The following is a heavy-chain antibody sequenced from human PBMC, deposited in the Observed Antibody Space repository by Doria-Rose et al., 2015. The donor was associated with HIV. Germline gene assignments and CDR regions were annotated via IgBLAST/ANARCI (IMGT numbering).Heavy chain of an antibody. D-gene: IGHD3-9*01. CDR3: ASGYDILAGYYSFDC. Sequence: VRQPPGKGLEWIGEIFQSGSTNYNPSLRSRVTISIDKSKNQFSLNLTSVTAADTAVYYCASGYDILAGYYSFDCWGQGTLVTVSS. V-gene: IGHV4-4*02. CDR2: IFQSGST. J-gene: IGHJ4*02.